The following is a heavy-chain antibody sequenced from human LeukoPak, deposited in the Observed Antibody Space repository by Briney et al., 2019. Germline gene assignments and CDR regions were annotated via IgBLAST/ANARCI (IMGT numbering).Heavy chain of an antibody. CDR2: IYYSGST. Sequence: SQTLSLTCTVSGGSISSGGYYWSWIRQHPGKGLEWIGYIYYSGSTYYNPSLKSRVTISVDTSKNQFSLKLSSVTAADTAVYYCARVPIFGVVFDYWGQGTLVTVSS. CDR3: ARVPIFGVVFDY. CDR1: GGSISSGGYY. D-gene: IGHD3-3*01. J-gene: IGHJ4*02. V-gene: IGHV4-31*03.